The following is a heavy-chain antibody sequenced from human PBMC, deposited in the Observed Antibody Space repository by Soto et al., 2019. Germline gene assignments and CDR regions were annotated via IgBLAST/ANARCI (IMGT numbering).Heavy chain of an antibody. CDR3: ARNLYNWNFITKRNWFDP. D-gene: IGHD1-7*01. J-gene: IGHJ5*02. Sequence: QVQLVESGGGLVKPGGSLRLSCAASGFTFSDYYMSWIRQAPGKGLEWVSFISSSGSTIYYADSVKGRFTISRKNAKNSLYLQMNSLRAEDTAVYYCARNLYNWNFITKRNWFDPWGQGTLVTGSS. CDR1: GFTFSDYY. V-gene: IGHV3-11*01. CDR2: ISSSGSTI.